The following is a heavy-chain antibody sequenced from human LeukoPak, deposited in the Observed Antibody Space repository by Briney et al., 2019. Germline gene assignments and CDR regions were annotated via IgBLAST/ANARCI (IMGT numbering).Heavy chain of an antibody. Sequence: ASVKVSCKASGYTFTSYYMHWVRQAPGQGLEWMGIINPSGGSTSYAQKFQGRVTMTRDTSISTAYMELRRLRSDDTAVYYCARDQSSSWYEYWGQGTLVTVSS. D-gene: IGHD6-13*01. CDR3: ARDQSSSWYEY. J-gene: IGHJ4*02. CDR1: GYTFTSYY. V-gene: IGHV1-46*01. CDR2: INPSGGST.